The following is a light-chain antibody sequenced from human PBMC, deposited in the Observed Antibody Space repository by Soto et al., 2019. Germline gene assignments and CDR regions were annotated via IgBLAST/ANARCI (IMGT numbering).Light chain of an antibody. J-gene: IGKJ4*01. CDR1: QGIGND. CDR2: AAS. CDR3: LQDYHFPLS. V-gene: IGKV1-6*01. Sequence: AIQMTQSPSSLSASVGDRVTITCRASQGIGNDLAWYQQRPGKAPKLLIYAASSLQSGVPSRFSGSGSGTDFTLTISSLQPGDFATYYCLQDYHFPLSFGGGTKVEIK.